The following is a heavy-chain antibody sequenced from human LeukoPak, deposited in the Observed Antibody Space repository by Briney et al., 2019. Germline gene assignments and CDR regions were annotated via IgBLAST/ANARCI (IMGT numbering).Heavy chain of an antibody. V-gene: IGHV1-2*02. CDR2: INPNSGGT. CDR1: GYTFTGYY. CDR3: TREGYSSGNFDY. D-gene: IGHD6-19*01. Sequence: ASVKVSCKASGYTFTGYYMHWVRQAPGQGLEWMGWINPNSGGTNYAQKFQGRVTMTRDTSISTAYMELSRLRSDDTAVYYCTREGYSSGNFDYWGQGTLVTVSS. J-gene: IGHJ4*02.